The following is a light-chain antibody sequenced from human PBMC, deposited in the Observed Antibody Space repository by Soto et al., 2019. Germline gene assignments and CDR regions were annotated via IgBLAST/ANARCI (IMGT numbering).Light chain of an antibody. CDR2: DAS. Sequence: MNQSPSTVSASVGETVTVSYRTSQSVSDYLAWYQQKPGEAPKLLIYDASALPRGVPSRFSGSGSGTKFTLTIASLQPDDFATYYCQQYETFSGTFGPGTKVDIK. V-gene: IGKV1-5*01. CDR3: QQYETFSGT. CDR1: QSVSDY. J-gene: IGKJ1*01.